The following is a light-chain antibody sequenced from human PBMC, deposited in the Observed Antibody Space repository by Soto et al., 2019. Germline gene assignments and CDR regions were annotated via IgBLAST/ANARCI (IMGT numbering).Light chain of an antibody. CDR1: RSNVGSYNR. CDR3: TSYTSSNTYV. CDR2: EVS. J-gene: IGLJ1*01. V-gene: IGLV2-18*02. Sequence: QPALTKPPSGSGSPGRSAPIPCPGTRSNVGSYNRVSWYQQPPGTAPQLMIYEVSNRPSGVPDRFSGSKSGNTASLTISGLQAEDEADYYCTSYTSSNTYVFGTGTKVTVL.